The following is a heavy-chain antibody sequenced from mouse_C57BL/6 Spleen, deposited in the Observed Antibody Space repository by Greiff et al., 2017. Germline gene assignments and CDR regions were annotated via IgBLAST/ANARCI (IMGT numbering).Heavy chain of an antibody. V-gene: IGHV5-6*01. D-gene: IGHD4-1*01. CDR1: GFTFSSYG. J-gene: IGHJ3*01. CDR2: ISSGGSYT. CDR3: ARQLTGTWFAY. Sequence: EVMLVESGGDLVKPGGSLKLSCAASGFTFSSYGMSWVRQTPDKRLEWVATISSGGSYTYYPDSVKGRFTISRDNAKNTLYLQMSSLKSEDTAMYYCARQLTGTWFAYWGQGTLVTVSA.